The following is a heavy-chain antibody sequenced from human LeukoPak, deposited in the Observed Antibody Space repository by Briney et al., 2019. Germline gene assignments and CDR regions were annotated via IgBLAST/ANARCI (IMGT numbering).Heavy chain of an antibody. CDR3: ARDVYCGGDCSYFDS. CDR2: MYPRWST. J-gene: IGHJ4*02. D-gene: IGHD2-21*02. CDR1: VGSICSYF. Sequence: PSETPSVTPAHSVGSICSYFWCWIRHPAQKGLEWIGSMYPRWSTNYNPTLKSRVTMSLATSKNQFSLELTSVTAADTAVYYWARDVYCGGDCSYFDSWGQGTLVTVSS. V-gene: IGHV4-4*07.